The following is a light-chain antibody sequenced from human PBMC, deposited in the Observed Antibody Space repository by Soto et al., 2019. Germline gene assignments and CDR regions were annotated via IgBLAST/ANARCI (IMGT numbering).Light chain of an antibody. CDR3: SSYTNTNTYV. CDR2: EVI. J-gene: IGLJ1*01. Sequence: QSVLTQPACVSLSPGQSITISCTGTSSDVGAYDSVSWYQQHPGKAPKLMIYEVINRSSGVSNRFSGSKSGNTASLTISGLQAEDEADYHCSSYTNTNTYVFGTGTKVTVL. CDR1: SSDVGAYDS. V-gene: IGLV2-14*01.